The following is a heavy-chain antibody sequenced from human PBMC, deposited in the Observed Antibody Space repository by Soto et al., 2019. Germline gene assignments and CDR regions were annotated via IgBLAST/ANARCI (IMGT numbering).Heavy chain of an antibody. J-gene: IGHJ4*02. D-gene: IGHD4-17*01. Sequence: QVQLVQSGAEVRQPGASVKVSCKASGYSFTTYGMSWVRQAPGQGLEYMGWINGYGHGAKYVQRFQGRFSMTTDTSTNPVYMDLRSLTSDDTAVYYGVRDLNGDFYYWGQGTVVIVSP. V-gene: IGHV1-18*01. CDR3: VRDLNGDFYY. CDR2: INGYGHGA. CDR1: GYSFTTYG.